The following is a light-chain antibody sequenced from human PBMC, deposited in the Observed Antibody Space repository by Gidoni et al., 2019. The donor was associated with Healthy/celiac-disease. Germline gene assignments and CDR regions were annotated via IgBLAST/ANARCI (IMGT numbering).Light chain of an antibody. CDR1: QSISSY. V-gene: IGKV1-39*01. CDR3: QQSYSTVWT. CDR2: AAS. J-gene: IGKJ1*01. Sequence: DIQMTQSPSSLSASVGDRVTITCRASQSISSYLNWYQQKPGKAPKLLIYAASSLQSGVPSMFSGSGSGTDFTLTISSLQPEDFATYYCQQSYSTVWTFGQGTKVEIK.